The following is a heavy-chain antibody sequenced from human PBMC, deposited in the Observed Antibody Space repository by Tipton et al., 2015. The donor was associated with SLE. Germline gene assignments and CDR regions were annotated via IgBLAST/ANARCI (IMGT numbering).Heavy chain of an antibody. J-gene: IGHJ5*02. CDR1: GESFSGYY. Sequence: TLSLTCAVYGESFSGYYWTWIRQTPGKGLEWIGDINHSGSTHSHPSLKSRVTISVDTSKNQFSLKLNSLTATDAAVYYCARASFIVGSTTFWFDPWGQGALVIVSS. CDR3: ARASFIVGSTTFWFDP. CDR2: INHSGST. D-gene: IGHD1-26*01. V-gene: IGHV4-34*01.